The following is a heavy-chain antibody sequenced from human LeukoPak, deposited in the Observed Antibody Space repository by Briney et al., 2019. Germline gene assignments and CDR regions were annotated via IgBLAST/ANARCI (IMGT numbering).Heavy chain of an antibody. V-gene: IGHV3-9*01. Sequence: GRSLRLSCAASGFTFDDYAMHWVRQAPGKGLEWVSGISWNSGSIGYADSVKGRFTISRDNAKNSLYLQMNSLRAEDTALYYCAKGTYLGLFTMIVVAPYFDYWGQGTLVTVSS. CDR3: AKGTYLGLFTMIVVAPYFDY. CDR1: GFTFDDYA. D-gene: IGHD3-22*01. CDR2: ISWNSGSI. J-gene: IGHJ4*02.